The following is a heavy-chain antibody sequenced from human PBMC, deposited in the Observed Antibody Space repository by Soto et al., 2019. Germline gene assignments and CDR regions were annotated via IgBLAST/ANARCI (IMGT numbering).Heavy chain of an antibody. V-gene: IGHV2-5*02. Sequence: QITLKESGPTLVKPTQTLTLTCTFSGLSLSTSGEAVGWIRQPPGKALEWLALIYWDDDKRYNPTLKTRLTITKVTSKNQVVLTLTNMDPVDTATYYCAHYVSTSPAGWFDPWGQGILVTVSS. D-gene: IGHD3-10*02. CDR3: AHYVSTSPAGWFDP. CDR2: IYWDDDK. CDR1: GLSLSTSGEA. J-gene: IGHJ5*02.